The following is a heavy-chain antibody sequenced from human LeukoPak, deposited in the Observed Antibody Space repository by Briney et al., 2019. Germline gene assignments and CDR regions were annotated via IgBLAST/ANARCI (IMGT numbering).Heavy chain of an antibody. CDR1: GFTFSSYA. Sequence: GRSLRLSCAASGFTFSSYAMHWVRQAPGKGLEWVAVISYDGSNKYHADSVKGRFTISRDNSKNTLYLQMNSLRAEDTAVYYCANSGYSYGFDYWGQGTLVTVSS. V-gene: IGHV3-30-3*01. CDR2: ISYDGSNK. J-gene: IGHJ4*02. CDR3: ANSGYSYGFDY. D-gene: IGHD5-18*01.